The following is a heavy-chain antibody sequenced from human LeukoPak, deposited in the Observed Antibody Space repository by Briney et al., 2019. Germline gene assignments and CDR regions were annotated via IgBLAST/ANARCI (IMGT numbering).Heavy chain of an antibody. J-gene: IGHJ5*02. Sequence: GGSLRLSCGASGFTISRYWMSWVRQAPGKGLEWVANIKQDGSERTYVDSVKGRFTISRDNAKNSLYLQMNSLRVEDTAMYYCARDGGTDWYDPWARGPWSPSPQ. CDR1: GFTISRYW. D-gene: IGHD1-1*01. CDR2: IKQDGSER. CDR3: ARDGGTDWYDP. V-gene: IGHV3-7*01.